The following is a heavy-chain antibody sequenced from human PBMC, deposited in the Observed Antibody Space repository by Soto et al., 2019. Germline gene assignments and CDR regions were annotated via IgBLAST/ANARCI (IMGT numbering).Heavy chain of an antibody. CDR1: GYTFTSYD. D-gene: IGHD3-3*01. CDR2: MNPNSGNT. J-gene: IGHJ6*02. CDR3: ARGQYPKYCDFWSGQYYYYGMDV. Sequence: ASVKVSCKASGYTFTSYDINWVRQATGQGLEWMGWMNPNSGNTGYAQKFQGRVTMTRNTSISTAYMELSSLRSEDTAVYYCARGQYPKYCDFWSGQYYYYGMDVWGQGTTVTVSS. V-gene: IGHV1-8*01.